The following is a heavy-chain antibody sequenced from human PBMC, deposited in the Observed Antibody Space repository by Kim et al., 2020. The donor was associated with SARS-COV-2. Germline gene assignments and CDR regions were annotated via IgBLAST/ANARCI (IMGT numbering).Heavy chain of an antibody. V-gene: IGHV3-21*01. J-gene: IGHJ4*02. CDR1: GFTFSSYS. CDR3: ARTKRVEWELLGSVDY. CDR2: ISSSSSYI. Sequence: GGSLRLSCAASGFTFSSYSMNWVRQAPGKGLEWVSSISSSSSYIYYADSVKGRFTISRDNAKNSLYLQMNSLRAEDTAVYYCARTKRVEWELLGSVDYWGQGTLVTVSS. D-gene: IGHD1-26*01.